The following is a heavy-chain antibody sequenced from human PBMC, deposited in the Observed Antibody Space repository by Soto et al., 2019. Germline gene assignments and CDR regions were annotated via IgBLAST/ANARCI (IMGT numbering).Heavy chain of an antibody. J-gene: IGHJ4*02. CDR2: ISYDGSNK. V-gene: IGHV3-30-3*01. Sequence: PGWSLRLSCAASGFTFSSYAMHWVRQAPGKGLEWVAVISYDGSNKYYADSVKGRFTISRDNSKNTLYLQMNSLRAEDTAVYYCARDFVVVVAATEGDDYWGQGTLVTASS. CDR1: GFTFSSYA. D-gene: IGHD2-15*01. CDR3: ARDFVVVVAATEGDDY.